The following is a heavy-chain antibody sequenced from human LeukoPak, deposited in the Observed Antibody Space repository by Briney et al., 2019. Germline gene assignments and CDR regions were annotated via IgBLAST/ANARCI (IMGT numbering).Heavy chain of an antibody. CDR3: ASLRGYCSGGSCYRNWFDP. CDR1: GYTFTSYG. V-gene: IGHV1-18*01. CDR2: ISAYNGNT. Sequence: ASVKVSRKASGYTFTSYGISWVRQAPGQGLEWMGWISAYNGNTNYAQKLQGRVTMTTDTSTSTAYMELRSLRSDDTAVYYCASLRGYCSGGSCYRNWFDPWGQGTLVTVSS. D-gene: IGHD2-15*01. J-gene: IGHJ5*02.